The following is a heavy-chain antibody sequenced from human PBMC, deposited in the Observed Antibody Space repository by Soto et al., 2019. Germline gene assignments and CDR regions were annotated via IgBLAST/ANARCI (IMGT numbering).Heavy chain of an antibody. CDR3: ARRDRSGYSYWLDT. CDR1: GGSISDGYY. CDR2: ISDSGST. J-gene: IGHJ5*02. V-gene: IGHV4-31*03. D-gene: IGHD3-22*01. Sequence: QVQLQESGPGLVEPSQTLSLTCTVSGGSISDGYYWSWIRQHPGKGLEWIGSISDSGSTSYNPSLKSRLTISVDTSKNQFSLNLSSVTAADTAVYYCARRDRSGYSYWLDTWGQGTLVTVSS.